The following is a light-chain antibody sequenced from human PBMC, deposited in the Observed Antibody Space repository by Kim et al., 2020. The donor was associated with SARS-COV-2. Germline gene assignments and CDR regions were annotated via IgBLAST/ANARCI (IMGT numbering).Light chain of an antibody. CDR1: HSVSSC. J-gene: IGKJ2*01. V-gene: IGKV3-11*01. CDR3: QQRANWVYT. CDR2: DGC. Sequence: SLAPGKRATLSCRASHSVSSCLAWYQQKPGQAPRLLLDDGCNRATGIPARFSGSGSGTDFTLTISSLEPEDFAVYYCQQRANWVYTFGQGTKLEIK.